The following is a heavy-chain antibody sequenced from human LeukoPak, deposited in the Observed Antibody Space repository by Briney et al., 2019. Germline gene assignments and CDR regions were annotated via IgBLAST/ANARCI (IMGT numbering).Heavy chain of an antibody. Sequence: SETLSLTCTVSGGSISSYYWSWIRQPPGKGLEWIGYIYYSGSTNYNPSLKSRVTISVDMSKNQFSLKLSSVTVADTAVYYCARIHGSWPPDAIDYWGQGTLVTVSS. CDR1: GGSISSYY. V-gene: IGHV4-59*01. CDR3: ARIHGSWPPDAIDY. D-gene: IGHD6-13*01. CDR2: IYYSGST. J-gene: IGHJ4*02.